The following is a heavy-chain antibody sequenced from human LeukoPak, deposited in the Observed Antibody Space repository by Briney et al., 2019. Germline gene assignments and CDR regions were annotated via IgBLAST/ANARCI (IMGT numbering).Heavy chain of an antibody. CDR1: GGSISSGGYY. CDR2: IYYSGST. CDR3: ARGFGSGSYGQEYFQH. V-gene: IGHV4-31*03. Sequence: PSQTLSLTCTVSGGSISSGGYYWSWIRQHPGKGLEWIGYIYYSGSTYYNPSLKSRVTISVDTSKNQFSLKLSSVTAADTAVYYCARGFGSGSYGQEYFQHWGQGTLVTVSS. J-gene: IGHJ1*01. D-gene: IGHD1-26*01.